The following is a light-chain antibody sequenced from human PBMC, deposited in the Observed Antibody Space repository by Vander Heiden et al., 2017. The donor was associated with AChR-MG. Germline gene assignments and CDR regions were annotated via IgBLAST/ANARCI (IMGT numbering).Light chain of an antibody. V-gene: IGLV2-14*01. CDR1: SNDIGNYNS. CDR2: DVS. CDR3: CSYTGTHSVV. Sequence: QSALTQPASVSGSPGQSVTIPCTGSSNDIGNYNSVSWYQQVPGKAPKVLIYDVSHRPLGVSTRFSGSKSGNTASLTISGLQGEDEGDYFCCSYTGTHSVVFGGGTRLTVL. J-gene: IGLJ2*01.